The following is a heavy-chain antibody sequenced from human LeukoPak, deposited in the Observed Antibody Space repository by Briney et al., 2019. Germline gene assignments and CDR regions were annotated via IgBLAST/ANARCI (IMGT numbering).Heavy chain of an antibody. CDR3: AKDSEEDIVATIVFDY. J-gene: IGHJ4*02. D-gene: IGHD5-12*01. Sequence: GGSLRLSCAASGFTFSSYSMNWVRQAPGKGLEWVSYISSSRSTIYYADSVKGRFTISRDNAKNSLYLQMNSLRAEDTALYYCAKDSEEDIVATIVFDYWGQGTLVTVSS. CDR1: GFTFSSYS. V-gene: IGHV3-48*04. CDR2: ISSSRSTI.